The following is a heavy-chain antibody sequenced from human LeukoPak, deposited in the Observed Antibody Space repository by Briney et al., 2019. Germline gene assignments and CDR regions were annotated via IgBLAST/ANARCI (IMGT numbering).Heavy chain of an antibody. D-gene: IGHD4-23*01. CDR2: ISGSGGST. CDR3: AKVNSPGYYYYGMDV. CDR1: GFTFSSYA. V-gene: IGHV3-23*01. Sequence: GGSLRLSCAASGFTFSSYAMSWVRQAPGKGLEWVSAISGSGGSTYYADSVKGRFTISRDNSKNTLYLQMNSLRAEDTAVYYCAKVNSPGYYYYGMDVWGQGTTVTVSS. J-gene: IGHJ6*02.